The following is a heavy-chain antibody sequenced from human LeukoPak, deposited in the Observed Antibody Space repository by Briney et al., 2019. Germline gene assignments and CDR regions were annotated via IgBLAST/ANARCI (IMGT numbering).Heavy chain of an antibody. Sequence: SETLSLTCAVHGGSFSAYYWSWIRQSPEKGLEWIGEINHSGSTNYNPSLKSRVTISVDTSKNQFSLELSSVTAADTAVYYCARDKAEELGFDYYYYMDVWGKGTTVTISS. CDR1: GGSFSAYY. V-gene: IGHV4-34*01. CDR3: ARDKAEELGFDYYYYMDV. D-gene: IGHD1-26*01. J-gene: IGHJ6*03. CDR2: INHSGST.